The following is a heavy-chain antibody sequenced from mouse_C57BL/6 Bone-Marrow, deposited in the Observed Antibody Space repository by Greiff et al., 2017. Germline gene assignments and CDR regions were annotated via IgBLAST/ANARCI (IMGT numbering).Heavy chain of an antibody. D-gene: IGHD1-1*01. CDR2: IDPENGDT. Sequence: EVQLQQSGAELVRPGASVKLSCTASGFNIKDDYMHWVKQRPEQGLEWIGWIDPENGDTEYASKFQGKATITADTSSNTAYLQLSSLTSEDTAVYDGTVDYYGSSWGFAYWGQGTLVTVSA. CDR1: GFNIKDDY. J-gene: IGHJ3*01. CDR3: TVDYYGSSWGFAY. V-gene: IGHV14-4*01.